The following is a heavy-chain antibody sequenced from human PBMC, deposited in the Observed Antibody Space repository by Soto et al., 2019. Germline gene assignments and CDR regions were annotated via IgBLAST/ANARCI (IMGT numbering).Heavy chain of an antibody. Sequence: GASVKVSCTASGGTLSSYAISWVRQAPGQGLEWMGGIIPIFGTANYAQKFQGRVTITADESTSTAYMELSSLRSEDTAVYYCASHSGSYFGVTDYWGQGTLVTVSS. V-gene: IGHV1-69*13. CDR2: IIPIFGTA. D-gene: IGHD1-26*01. CDR1: GGTLSSYA. CDR3: ASHSGSYFGVTDY. J-gene: IGHJ4*02.